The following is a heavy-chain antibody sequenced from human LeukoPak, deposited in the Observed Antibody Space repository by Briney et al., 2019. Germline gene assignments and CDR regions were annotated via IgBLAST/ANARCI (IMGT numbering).Heavy chain of an antibody. V-gene: IGHV4-39*01. Sequence: SSETLSLTCTVSGGSISSSSYYWGWIRQPPGKGLEWIGSIYYSGSTYYNPSLESRVTISVDTSKNQFSLKLSSVTAADTAVYYCARGTSSSWYRWFDYWGQGTLVTVSS. CDR2: IYYSGST. D-gene: IGHD6-13*01. CDR3: ARGTSSSWYRWFDY. J-gene: IGHJ4*02. CDR1: GGSISSSSYY.